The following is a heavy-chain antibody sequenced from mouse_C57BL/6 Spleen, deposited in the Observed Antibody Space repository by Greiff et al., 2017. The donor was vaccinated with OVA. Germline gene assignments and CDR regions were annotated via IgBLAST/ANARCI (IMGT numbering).Heavy chain of an antibody. J-gene: IGHJ4*01. CDR2: FYPGSGSI. Sequence: QVQLQQSGAELVKPGASVKLSCKASGYTFTEYTIHWVKQRSGQGLEWIGWFYPGSGSIKYNEKFKDKATFTADKSSSTVYMELSRWTSEDSAVYFGARHEGDAYYSLYAMDYWGQGTSVTVSS. V-gene: IGHV1-62-2*01. CDR3: ARHEGDAYYSLYAMDY. CDR1: GYTFTEYT. D-gene: IGHD2-12*01.